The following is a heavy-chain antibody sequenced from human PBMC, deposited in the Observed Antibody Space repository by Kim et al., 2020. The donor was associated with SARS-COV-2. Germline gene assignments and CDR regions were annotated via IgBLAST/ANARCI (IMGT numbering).Heavy chain of an antibody. Sequence: GGSLRPSCAASGFTFSSYGMHWVRQAPGKGLEWVAVIWYDGSNKYYADSVKGRFAISRDNSKNTLYLQMNSLRAEDTAVYYCARDGSGSYYWRAFDIWGQGIMVTVSS. D-gene: IGHD1-26*01. V-gene: IGHV3-33*01. J-gene: IGHJ3*02. CDR3: ARDGSGSYYWRAFDI. CDR1: GFTFSSYG. CDR2: IWYDGSNK.